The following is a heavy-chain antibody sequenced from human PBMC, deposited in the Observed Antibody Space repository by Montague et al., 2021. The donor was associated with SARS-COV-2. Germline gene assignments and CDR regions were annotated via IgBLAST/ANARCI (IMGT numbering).Heavy chain of an antibody. Sequence: SLRLSCAASGFTVSSNYMSWVRQAPGKGLEWVSGIYSDVSTYYADSVKGRFTISRDNSKNTLYLQMNSLRAEDTAVYYCARVVTYAFDVWGQGTMVTVSS. V-gene: IGHV3-66*01. D-gene: IGHD4-11*01. J-gene: IGHJ3*01. CDR3: ARVVTYAFDV. CDR2: IYSDVST. CDR1: GFTVSSNY.